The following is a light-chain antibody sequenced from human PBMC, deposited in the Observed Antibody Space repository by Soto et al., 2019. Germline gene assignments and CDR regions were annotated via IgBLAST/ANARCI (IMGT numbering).Light chain of an antibody. V-gene: IGLV7-46*01. CDR3: SLSYNSTLVV. Sequence: QAVVTQEPSLTVSPGGTVTLTCGSSTGAVTYGHYPHWFQQKPGQAPRTLISDATSKHSWTPARFAGSLLGGKAAMTLSGAQPEDEADYYCSLSYNSTLVVFGGGTQLTVL. CDR2: DAT. CDR1: TGAVTYGHY. J-gene: IGLJ2*01.